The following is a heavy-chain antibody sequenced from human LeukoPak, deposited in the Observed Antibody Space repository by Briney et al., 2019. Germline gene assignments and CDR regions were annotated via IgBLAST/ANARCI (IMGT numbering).Heavy chain of an antibody. CDR2: IIPIFGTA. Sequence: GASVKVSCKASGGTFSSYATSWVRQAPGQGLEWMGGIIPIFGTANYAQKFQGRVTITTDESTSTAYMELSSLRSEDTAVYYCARDREYSSSSGYYFDLWGRGTLVTVSS. J-gene: IGHJ2*01. D-gene: IGHD6-6*01. CDR3: ARDREYSSSSGYYFDL. V-gene: IGHV1-69*05. CDR1: GGTFSSYA.